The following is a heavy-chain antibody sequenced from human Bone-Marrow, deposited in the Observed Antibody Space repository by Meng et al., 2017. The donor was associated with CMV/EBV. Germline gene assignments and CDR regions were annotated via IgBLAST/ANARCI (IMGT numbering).Heavy chain of an antibody. CDR1: GGSISSYY. Sequence: GSLRLSCTVSGGSISSYYWSWIRQPPGKGLEWIGYIYYSGSTNYNPSLKSRVTISVDTSKNQFSLKLSSVTAADTAVYYCARSRDDFWSGYPDAFDIWGQGTRVTVSS. D-gene: IGHD3-3*01. J-gene: IGHJ3*02. CDR2: IYYSGST. V-gene: IGHV4-59*01. CDR3: ARSRDDFWSGYPDAFDI.